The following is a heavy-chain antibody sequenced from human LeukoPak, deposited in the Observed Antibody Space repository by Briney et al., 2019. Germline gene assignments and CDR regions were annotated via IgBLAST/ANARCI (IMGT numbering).Heavy chain of an antibody. CDR2: ISSSSSYI. J-gene: IGHJ6*02. CDR3: ARDPVSSDVYNGMDV. V-gene: IGHV3-21*01. D-gene: IGHD1-14*01. Sequence: GGSLRLSCAASGFTFSSYSMNWVRQAPGRGLEWVSSISSSSSYIYYADSVKGRFTISRDNAKNSLYLQMNSLRAEDTAVYYCARDPVSSDVYNGMDVWGQGTTVTVSS. CDR1: GFTFSSYS.